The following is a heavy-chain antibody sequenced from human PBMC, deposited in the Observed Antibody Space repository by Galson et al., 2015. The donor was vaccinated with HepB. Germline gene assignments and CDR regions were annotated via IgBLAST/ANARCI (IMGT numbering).Heavy chain of an antibody. V-gene: IGHV6-1*01. D-gene: IGHD6-13*01. J-gene: IGHJ4*02. CDR1: GDSVSSNSAA. Sequence: CAISGDSVSSNSAAWNWIRQSPSRGLEWLGRTYYRSKWYNDHAVSVKSRITINPDTSKNQFSLQLNSVTPEDTAVYFCARGRVAAPVTFTLRRTYYFDYWGQGTLVTVSS. CDR3: ARGRVAAPVTFTLRRTYYFDY. CDR2: TYYRSKWYN.